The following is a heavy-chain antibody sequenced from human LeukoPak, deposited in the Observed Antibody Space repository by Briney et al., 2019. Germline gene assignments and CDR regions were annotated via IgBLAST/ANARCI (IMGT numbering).Heavy chain of an antibody. D-gene: IGHD3-22*01. V-gene: IGHV3-23*01. CDR3: ARDPSGYDSSGYLDY. Sequence: PGGSLRLSCAASGFTFSSYAMSWVRQAPGKGLEWVSAISGSGGSTYYADSVKGRFTISRDNAKNSLYLQMNSLRAEDTAVYYCARDPSGYDSSGYLDYWGQGTLVTVSS. CDR1: GFTFSSYA. J-gene: IGHJ4*02. CDR2: ISGSGGST.